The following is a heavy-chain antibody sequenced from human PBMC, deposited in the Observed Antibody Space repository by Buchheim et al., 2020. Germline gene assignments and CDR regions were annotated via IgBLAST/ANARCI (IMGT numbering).Heavy chain of an antibody. J-gene: IGHJ6*02. CDR1: GYSFTSYW. D-gene: IGHD4-23*01. CDR3: ATHSPSDNYGGNSDYYYYGIDV. Sequence: EVQLVQSGAEVKKPGESLKISCKGSGYSFTSYWIGWVRQMPGKGLEWMGIIYPGDSDTRYSPSFQGQVTISADKSISTAYLQWSSLKASDTAMYYCATHSPSDNYGGNSDYYYYGIDVWGQGTT. V-gene: IGHV5-51*01. CDR2: IYPGDSDT.